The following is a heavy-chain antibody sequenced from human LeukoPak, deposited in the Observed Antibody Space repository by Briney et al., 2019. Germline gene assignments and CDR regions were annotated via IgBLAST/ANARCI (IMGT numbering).Heavy chain of an antibody. CDR2: TRNKANSYTT. V-gene: IGHV3-72*01. CDR3: ARDLLRGVTDY. CDR1: GSTFSDHY. D-gene: IGHD2-15*01. Sequence: GGSLRLSCAASGSTFSDHYMDWVRQAPGKGLEWVGRTRNKANSYTTEYAASVKGRFTISRDDSKNSLYLQMNSLKTEDTAVYYCARDLLRGVTDYWGQGTLVTVSS. J-gene: IGHJ4*02.